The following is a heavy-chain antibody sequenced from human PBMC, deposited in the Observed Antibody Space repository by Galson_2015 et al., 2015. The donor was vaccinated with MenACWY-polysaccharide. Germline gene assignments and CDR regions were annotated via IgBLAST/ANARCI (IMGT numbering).Heavy chain of an antibody. CDR2: INPSGGST. V-gene: IGHV1-46*01. J-gene: IGHJ4*01. CDR1: GYTFTNYY. Sequence: SVKVSCKASGYTFTNYYIHWVRQAPGQGLEWLGFINPSGGSTSYAQKVQGRVTMTRDTSTGTVYVDLSSLRSEDTAVYYCARNAASGFDYWGHGTLVTVSS. CDR3: ARNAASGFDY. D-gene: IGHD3-10*01.